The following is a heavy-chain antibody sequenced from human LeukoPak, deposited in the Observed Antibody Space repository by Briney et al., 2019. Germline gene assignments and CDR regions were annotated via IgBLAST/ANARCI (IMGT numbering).Heavy chain of an antibody. CDR1: GFTFSSYS. Sequence: PGESLRLSCAASGFTFSSYSMNWVRQAPGKGLEWVSYISSSSSTIYYADSVKGRFTISRDNAKNSLYLQMNSLRAEDTAVYYCAASLANPYYYDSSGLMGFDYWGQGTLVTVSS. CDR2: ISSSSSTI. V-gene: IGHV3-48*01. CDR3: AASLANPYYYDSSGLMGFDY. J-gene: IGHJ4*02. D-gene: IGHD3-22*01.